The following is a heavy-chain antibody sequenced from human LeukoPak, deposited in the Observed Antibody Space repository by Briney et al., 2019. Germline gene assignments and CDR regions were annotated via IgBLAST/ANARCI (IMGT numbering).Heavy chain of an antibody. CDR2: IKQDGSGK. V-gene: IGHV3-7*01. D-gene: IGHD1-26*01. J-gene: IGHJ4*02. Sequence: GGSLRLSCAASGFTFSSYWMSWVRQAPGKGLEWVANIKQDGSGKYYVDSVKGRFTISRDNAKNSLYLQMNSLRAEDTAVYYCARVGWELQFDDGGQGTLVTVYS. CDR1: GFTFSSYW. CDR3: ARVGWELQFDD.